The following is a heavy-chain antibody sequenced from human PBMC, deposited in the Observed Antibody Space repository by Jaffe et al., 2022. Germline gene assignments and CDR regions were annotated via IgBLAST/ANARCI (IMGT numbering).Heavy chain of an antibody. J-gene: IGHJ4*02. CDR3: AKAWGIGQQLVPYYFDY. CDR2: ISGSGGST. CDR1: GFTFSSYA. Sequence: EVQLLESGGGLVQPGGSLRLSCAASGFTFSSYAMSWVRQAPGKGLEWVSAISGSGGSTYYADSVKGRFTISRDNSKNTLYLQMNSLRAEDTAVYYCAKAWGIGQQLVPYYFDYWGQGTLVTVSS. V-gene: IGHV3-23*01. D-gene: IGHD6-13*01.